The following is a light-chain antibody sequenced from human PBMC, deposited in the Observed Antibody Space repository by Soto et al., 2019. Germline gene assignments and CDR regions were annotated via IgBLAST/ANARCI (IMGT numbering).Light chain of an antibody. J-gene: IGKJ1*01. V-gene: IGKV1-9*01. CDR1: QGIASL. CDR2: AAS. Sequence: DIQLTQSPSFLSASVGDRVTITCRASQGIASLLAWYQQEPGKAPKVLIYAASTLEGGVPSRFSGSGSGTEFTLTISSLQPEDLATYYCQPLNSYPRTFGQGTKVEIK. CDR3: QPLNSYPRT.